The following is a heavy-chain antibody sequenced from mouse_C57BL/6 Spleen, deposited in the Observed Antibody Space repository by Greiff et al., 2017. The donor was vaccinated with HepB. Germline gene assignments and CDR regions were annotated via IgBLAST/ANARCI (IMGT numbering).Heavy chain of an antibody. CDR2: IDPETGGT. J-gene: IGHJ2*01. V-gene: IGHV1-15*01. CDR3: TRFRDENRFDY. Sequence: QVQLQQSGAELVRPGASVTLSCKASGYTFTDYEMHWVKQTPVHGLEWIGAIDPETGGTAYNQKFKGKAILTADKSSSTAYMELRSLTSEDSAVYYCTRFRDENRFDYWGQGTTLTVSS. CDR1: GYTFTDYE. D-gene: IGHD3-3*01.